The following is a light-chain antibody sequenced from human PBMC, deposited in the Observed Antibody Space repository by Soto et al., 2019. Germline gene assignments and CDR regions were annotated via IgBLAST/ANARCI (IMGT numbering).Light chain of an antibody. CDR2: LNSDGSH. J-gene: IGLJ2*01. Sequence: QPVLTQSPSASASLGASVKLTCTLSSGHSSYAIAWHQQQPEKGPRYLMKLNSDGSHSKGDGIPDRFSGSSSGAERYLTISSLQSEEEADYYCQTWGTGIRVFGGGTKVTVL. CDR1: SGHSSYA. V-gene: IGLV4-69*01. CDR3: QTWGTGIRV.